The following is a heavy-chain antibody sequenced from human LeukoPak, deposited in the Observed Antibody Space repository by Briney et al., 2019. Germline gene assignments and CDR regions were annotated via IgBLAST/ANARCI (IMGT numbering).Heavy chain of an antibody. Sequence: PGGSLRLSCAASGFTSSIYAMSWVRQAPGKGLEWVSTISDGDGNTYYADSVKGRFSISRDSSKNTLYLQMNSLRAEDTAVYYCATPPIVVVVAATPAWFDPWGQGTLVTVSS. J-gene: IGHJ5*02. D-gene: IGHD2-15*01. V-gene: IGHV3-23*01. CDR1: GFTSSIYA. CDR2: ISDGDGNT. CDR3: ATPPIVVVVAATPAWFDP.